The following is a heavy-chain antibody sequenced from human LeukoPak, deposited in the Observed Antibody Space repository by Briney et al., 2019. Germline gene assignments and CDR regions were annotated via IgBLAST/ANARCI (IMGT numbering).Heavy chain of an antibody. Sequence: PSETLSLTCAVYGGSFSGYYWSWIRQPPGKGLEWIGEIKHSGSTYYNPSLKSRVTISVDTSKNQFSLKMSSVTAADTAVYYCASSRRRYYDSSGYYPYWGQGTLVTVSS. V-gene: IGHV4-34*01. CDR1: GGSFSGYY. CDR2: IKHSGST. J-gene: IGHJ4*02. CDR3: ASSRRRYYDSSGYYPY. D-gene: IGHD3-22*01.